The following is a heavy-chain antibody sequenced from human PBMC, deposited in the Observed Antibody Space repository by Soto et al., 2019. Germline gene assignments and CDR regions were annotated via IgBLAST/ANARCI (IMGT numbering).Heavy chain of an antibody. CDR2: INSDGSST. Sequence: EVQLVESGGGLVQPGGSLRLSCTAARFTFSRYWMHWVRQAPGKGLVLVSRINSDGSSTSYADSVKGRFTISRDNAKNTLYLQMNSLRAEDTAVYYCARKYYYDTSGYHDAFDIWGQGTMVTVSS. V-gene: IGHV3-74*01. CDR1: RFTFSRYW. D-gene: IGHD3-22*01. CDR3: ARKYYYDTSGYHDAFDI. J-gene: IGHJ3*02.